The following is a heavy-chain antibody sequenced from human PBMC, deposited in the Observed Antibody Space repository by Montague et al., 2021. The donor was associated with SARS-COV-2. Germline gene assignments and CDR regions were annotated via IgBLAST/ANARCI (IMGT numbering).Heavy chain of an antibody. CDR3: ARGVRVANRPDRFSYSLDV. CDR1: GTSFTDHY. Sequence: SETLSLTCDVHGTSFTDHYWTWLRQSPGGGLEWIGEIHHGGDTNYNPSLRSRVTISIDTSKPQSSLRLYSMTAADTAVYYCARGVRVANRPDRFSYSLDVWGRGTAVIVTS. V-gene: IGHV4-34*01. J-gene: IGHJ6*02. CDR2: IHHGGDT. D-gene: IGHD3-3*01.